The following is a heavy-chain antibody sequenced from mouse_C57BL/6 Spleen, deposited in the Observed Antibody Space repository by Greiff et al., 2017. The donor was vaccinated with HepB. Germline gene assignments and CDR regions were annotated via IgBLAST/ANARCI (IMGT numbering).Heavy chain of an antibody. CDR3: ARPAPYFDY. D-gene: IGHD3-1*01. J-gene: IGHJ2*01. CDR2: INPSTGGT. Sequence: EVQGVESGPELVKPGASVKISCKASGYSFTGYYMHWVKQSSEKSLEWIGEINPSTGGTSYNQKFKGKATLTVDKSSSTAYMQLKSLTSEDSAVYYCARPAPYFDYWGQGTTLTVSS. V-gene: IGHV1-43*01. CDR1: GYSFTGYY.